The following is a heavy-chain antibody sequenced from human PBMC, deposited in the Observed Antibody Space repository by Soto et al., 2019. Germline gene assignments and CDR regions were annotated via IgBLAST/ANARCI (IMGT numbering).Heavy chain of an antibody. CDR1: GFTVSSNY. V-gene: IGHV3-53*01. D-gene: IGHD3-10*01. CDR2: IYSGGST. CDR3: ARDRIGYYGSGSYYRYFDY. Sequence: GGSLRLSCAASGFTVSSNYMSWVRQAPGKGLEWVSVIYSGGSTYYADSVKGRFTISRDNSKNTLYLQMNGLRAEDTAVYYCARDRIGYYGSGSYYRYFDYWGQGTLVTVSS. J-gene: IGHJ4*02.